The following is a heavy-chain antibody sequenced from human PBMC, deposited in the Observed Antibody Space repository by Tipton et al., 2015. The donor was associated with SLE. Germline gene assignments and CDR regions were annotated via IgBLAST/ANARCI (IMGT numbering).Heavy chain of an antibody. D-gene: IGHD2-21*02. CDR3: ARGSRYCGGDCYWFDY. J-gene: IGHJ4*02. CDR2: IKQDGSEK. Sequence: LSLTCTVSGVSIYGYYGTWIRQSPGKGLEWMANIKQDGSEKHYVDSVKGRFTISRDNAKNSLYLQMDSLRGEDTAVYYCARGSRYCGGDCYWFDYWGQGTLVTVSS. V-gene: IGHV3-7*01. CDR1: GVSIYGYY.